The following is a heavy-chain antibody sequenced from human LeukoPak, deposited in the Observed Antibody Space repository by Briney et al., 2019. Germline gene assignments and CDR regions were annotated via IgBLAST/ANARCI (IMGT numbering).Heavy chain of an antibody. J-gene: IGHJ4*02. CDR1: GGSFSGYY. CDR3: ARDGRGLDY. D-gene: IGHD3-10*01. Sequence: TSETLSLTCAVYGGSFSGYYWSWIRQPPGKGLEWIGEINHSGSTNYNPSLKSRVTISVDTSKNQFSLKLSSVAAADTAVYYCARDGRGLDYWGQGTLVTVSS. CDR2: INHSGST. V-gene: IGHV4-34*01.